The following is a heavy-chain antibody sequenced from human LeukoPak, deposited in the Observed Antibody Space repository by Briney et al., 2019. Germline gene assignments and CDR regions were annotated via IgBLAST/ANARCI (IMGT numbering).Heavy chain of an antibody. CDR1: EYSLTQYP. Sequence: ASVKVSCKTSEYSLTQYPIHWVRQAPGQRLEWMGWINTVSGNTRYSQNFQGRVTITRDTSASTAYMELSYLKSKDTAIYYCANWAGAPADYFSGPLDYWGQGTLVTVSS. J-gene: IGHJ4*02. D-gene: IGHD3-3*01. CDR2: INTVSGNT. CDR3: ANWAGAPADYFSGPLDY. V-gene: IGHV1-3*04.